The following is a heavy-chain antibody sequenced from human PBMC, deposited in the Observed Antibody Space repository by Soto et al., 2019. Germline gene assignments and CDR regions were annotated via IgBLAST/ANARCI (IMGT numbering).Heavy chain of an antibody. CDR3: ARIGVLLWFGELSPISGYAFDI. Sequence: ASVKVSCKASGYTFTSYGISWVRQAPGQGLEWMGWISAYNGNTNYAQKLQGRVTMTTDTSTSTGYMELRSLRSDDTAVYYCARIGVLLWFGELSPISGYAFDIWGQGTMVTVSS. D-gene: IGHD3-10*01. CDR1: GYTFTSYG. J-gene: IGHJ3*02. CDR2: ISAYNGNT. V-gene: IGHV1-18*01.